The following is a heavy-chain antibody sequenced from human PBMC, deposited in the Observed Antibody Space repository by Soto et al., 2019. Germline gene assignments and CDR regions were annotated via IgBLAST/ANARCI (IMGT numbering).Heavy chain of an antibody. D-gene: IGHD3-9*01. CDR3: AREKGYDILTGYYLNYYYYGMDV. J-gene: IGHJ6*02. CDR2: IYYSGST. CDR1: GGSISSGDYY. V-gene: IGHV4-30-4*01. Sequence: PSQPLSLTCTVSGGSISSGDYYWSWIRQPPGKGLEWIGYIYYSGSTYYNPSLKSRVTISVDTSKNQFSLKLSSVTAADTAVYYCAREKGYDILTGYYLNYYYYGMDVWGQGTTVTVSS.